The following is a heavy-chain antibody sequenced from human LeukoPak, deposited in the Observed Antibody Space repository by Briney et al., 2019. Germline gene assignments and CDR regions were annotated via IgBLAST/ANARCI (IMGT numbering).Heavy chain of an antibody. CDR3: AKDLVVVITTNWFDP. J-gene: IGHJ5*02. CDR2: IRYDGSNK. Sequence: PGGSLRLSCAASGFTFSSYGMYWVRQAPGKGLEWVAFIRYDGSNKYYADSVKGRFTISRDNSKNTLYLQMNSLRAEDTAVYYCAKDLVVVITTNWFDPWGQGTLVTVSS. D-gene: IGHD3-22*01. V-gene: IGHV3-30*02. CDR1: GFTFSSYG.